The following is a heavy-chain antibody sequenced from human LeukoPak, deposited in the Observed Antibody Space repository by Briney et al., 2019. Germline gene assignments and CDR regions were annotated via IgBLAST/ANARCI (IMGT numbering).Heavy chain of an antibody. CDR2: IYTSEIT. CDR3: AATRYCTSTSCYWFGP. J-gene: IGHJ5*02. V-gene: IGHV4-4*09. Sequence: PSETLSLTCTVSGGSISSYYWSWLRQSPGKGLERIAYIYTSEITNYNPSVKSRVTISVDSSKNQISLKLNSVTAADTAVYYCAATRYCTSTSCYWFGPWGQGTLVTVSS. D-gene: IGHD2-2*01. CDR1: GGSISSYY.